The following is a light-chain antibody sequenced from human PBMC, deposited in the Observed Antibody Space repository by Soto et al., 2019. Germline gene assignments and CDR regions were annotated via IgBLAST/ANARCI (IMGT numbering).Light chain of an antibody. CDR3: QQYDNLPYT. CDR1: QDISNY. CDR2: DAS. Sequence: DIQMTQSPSSLSASVGDRVTITCQASQDISNYLNWYQQKPGKAPKLLLYDASHLETGVPSRFSGSGSGTDFTFTISSLQPEDIATYYCQQYDNLPYTFGQGTKLEIK. V-gene: IGKV1-33*01. J-gene: IGKJ2*01.